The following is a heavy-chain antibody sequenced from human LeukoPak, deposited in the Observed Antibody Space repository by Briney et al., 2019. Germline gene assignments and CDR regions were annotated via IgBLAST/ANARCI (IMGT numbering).Heavy chain of an antibody. V-gene: IGHV1-2*02. CDR3: ARVPLGYYDSSGYNLDY. D-gene: IGHD3-22*01. CDR2: INPNSGGT. Sequence: ASVKVSCKASGYTFTGYYMHWVRQAPGQGLEWMGWINPNSGGTNYAQKLQGRVTMTTDTSTSTAYMELRSLRSDDTAVYYCARVPLGYYDSSGYNLDYWGQGTLVTVSS. CDR1: GYTFTGYY. J-gene: IGHJ4*02.